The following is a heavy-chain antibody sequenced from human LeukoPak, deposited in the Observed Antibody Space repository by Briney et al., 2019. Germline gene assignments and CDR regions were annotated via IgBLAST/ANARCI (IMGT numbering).Heavy chain of an antibody. Sequence: GGSLRLSCTTSGFTFGDFPMSWFRQAPGKGLEWIGLVRSRGYGGTTEYAASVRGRFTISRDDSKSIAYLRMNGLKTEDTAVYYCTRVAPDYYDSRPDYWGQGTLVTVSS. CDR2: VRSRGYGGTT. J-gene: IGHJ4*02. CDR1: GFTFGDFP. CDR3: TRVAPDYYDSRPDY. V-gene: IGHV3-49*03. D-gene: IGHD3-22*01.